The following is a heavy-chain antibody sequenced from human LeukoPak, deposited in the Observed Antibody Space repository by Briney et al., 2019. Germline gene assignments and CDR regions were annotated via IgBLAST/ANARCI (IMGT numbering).Heavy chain of an antibody. J-gene: IGHJ4*02. CDR1: GYTFTGYD. V-gene: IGHV1-46*01. CDR2: INPSGGST. Sequence: ASVKVSCKASGYTFTGYDMHWVRQAPGQGLEWMGWINPSGGSTSYAQKFQGRVTMTRDMSTSTVYMELSSLRSEDTAVYYCARDSYYSSSSLGFDYWGQGTLVTVSS. CDR3: ARDSYYSSSSLGFDY. D-gene: IGHD6-6*01.